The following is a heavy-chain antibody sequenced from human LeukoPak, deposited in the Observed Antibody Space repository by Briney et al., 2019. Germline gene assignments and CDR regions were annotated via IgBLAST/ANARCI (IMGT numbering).Heavy chain of an antibody. V-gene: IGHV3-7*03. D-gene: IGHD3-10*01. CDR2: IKQDGSEK. CDR3: ARENLGSGTYYFDH. Sequence: GGSLRLSCAASGFTFSSYWMSWVRQAPGKGLEWVANIKQDGSEKSYVDSVEGRFTISRDNAKKSLYLQMNSLRAEDTAVYNCARENLGSGTYYFDHWGQGTLVTVSS. CDR1: GFTFSSYW. J-gene: IGHJ4*02.